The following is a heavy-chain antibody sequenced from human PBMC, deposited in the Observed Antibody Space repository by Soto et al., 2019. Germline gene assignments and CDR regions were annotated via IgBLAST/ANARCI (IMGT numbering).Heavy chain of an antibody. V-gene: IGHV3-48*02. CDR3: ARHGYGDAFDF. CDR2: ISTGRTTK. J-gene: IGHJ4*02. Sequence: PGGSLRVSCRGSGFIFSDYSFNWVRQAPGKGLERVSYISTGRTTKFYADSVKGRFTISRDNARKSVYLEMNSLRNEDTAVYYCARHGYGDAFDFWGRGTLVTVS. CDR1: GFIFSDYS. D-gene: IGHD4-17*01.